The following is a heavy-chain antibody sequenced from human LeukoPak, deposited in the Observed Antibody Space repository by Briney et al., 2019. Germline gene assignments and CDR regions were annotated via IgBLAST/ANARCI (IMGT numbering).Heavy chain of an antibody. V-gene: IGHV3-30*02. J-gene: IGHJ3*02. CDR2: IWYDGSNK. CDR1: GFTFSSYG. CDR3: AKGVITMIVVVYLDAFDI. Sequence: GGSLRLSCAASGFTFSSYGMHWVRQAPGKGLEWVAVIWYDGSNKYYADSVKGRFTISRDNSKNTLYLQMNSLRAEDTAVYYCAKGVITMIVVVYLDAFDIWGQGTMVTVSS. D-gene: IGHD3-22*01.